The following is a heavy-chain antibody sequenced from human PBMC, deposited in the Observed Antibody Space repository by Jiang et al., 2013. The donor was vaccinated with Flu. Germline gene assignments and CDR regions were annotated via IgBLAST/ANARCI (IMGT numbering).Heavy chain of an antibody. CDR3: VRDSCSGSTCSGVDY. J-gene: IGHJ4*02. D-gene: IGHD2-15*01. Sequence: TCTVSGGSISGDYFWTWIRQPPGKGLEWIGYIYYSGTTLYNPSLKSRVTISKDTSNNTFSLRLSSVTAADTAFYYCVRDSCSGSTCSGVDYWGQGTLVTVSS. V-gene: IGHV4-61*08. CDR2: IYYSGTT. CDR1: GGSISGDYF.